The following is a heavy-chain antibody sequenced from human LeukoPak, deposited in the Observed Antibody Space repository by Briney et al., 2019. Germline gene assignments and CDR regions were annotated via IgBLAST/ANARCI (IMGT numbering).Heavy chain of an antibody. CDR1: RYSISSNCY. D-gene: IGHD4-17*01. V-gene: IGHV4-38-2*01. Sequence: SETLSLTCDVSRYSISSNCYWAWIRQPAGKGLEWLGSIYYSGDTYYNPSLKSRVTCSVDTSKNQFSLKLNSVTAADTAVYYCARAHYDGDYQYYFDYWGQGIPVTVSS. CDR2: IYYSGDT. J-gene: IGHJ4*02. CDR3: ARAHYDGDYQYYFDY.